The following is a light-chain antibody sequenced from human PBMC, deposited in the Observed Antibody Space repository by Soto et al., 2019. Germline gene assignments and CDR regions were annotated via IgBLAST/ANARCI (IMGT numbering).Light chain of an antibody. J-gene: IGKJ5*01. CDR2: DTS. CDR1: QSVDKS. V-gene: IGKV3-11*01. CDR3: QQRQHWPPIT. Sequence: VLTQSPATLSLSPGERATLSCRASQSVDKSLAWYQQKPGQAPRLLIYDTSNRATGIPARFSGSGSGTDFTLTISSLEPEDFAIYFCQQRQHWPPITFGQGTRREI.